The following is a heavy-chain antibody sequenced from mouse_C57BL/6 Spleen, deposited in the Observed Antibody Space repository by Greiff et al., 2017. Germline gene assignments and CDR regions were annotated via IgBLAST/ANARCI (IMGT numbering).Heavy chain of an antibody. J-gene: IGHJ2*01. CDR3: ARNYGSSYGYYFDY. Sequence: QVQLQQSGAELVRPGTSVKVSCKASGYAFTNYLLEWVKQRPGQGLEWIGVINPGSGGTNYNEKFKGKATLTADKSSSTAYMQLSSLTSEDSAVYFCARNYGSSYGYYFDYWGQGTTLTVSS. D-gene: IGHD1-1*01. CDR1: GYAFTNYL. V-gene: IGHV1-54*01. CDR2: INPGSGGT.